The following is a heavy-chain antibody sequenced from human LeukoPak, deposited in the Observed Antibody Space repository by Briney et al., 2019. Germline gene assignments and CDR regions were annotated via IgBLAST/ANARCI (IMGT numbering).Heavy chain of an antibody. D-gene: IGHD3-3*01. CDR2: IDGDGSSI. CDR1: GFTFSSYS. V-gene: IGHV3-48*02. Sequence: GGSLRLSCAASGFTFSSYSMNWVRQAPGKGLEWLSYIDGDGSSIYYADPVKGRFTISRDNAKKSLYLQMNNLRDEDTAVYFCSRLFASWGQGTLVTVSS. CDR3: SRLFAS. J-gene: IGHJ5*02.